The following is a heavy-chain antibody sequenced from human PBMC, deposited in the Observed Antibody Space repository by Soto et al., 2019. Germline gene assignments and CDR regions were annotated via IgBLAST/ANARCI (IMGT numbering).Heavy chain of an antibody. CDR2: IAYDGTNK. J-gene: IGHJ4*02. V-gene: IGHV3-30*18. D-gene: IGHD3-16*01. CDR1: GLTFSSYT. CDR3: AKSGYTNDYVDYYFEY. Sequence: PGGSLRLSCAASGLTFSSYTMHWVRQAPGKGLEWVAVIAYDGTNKYYAEPVKGRFTISRDNSKNTLFLQMNSLRVEDTAVYYCAKSGYTNDYVDYYFEYWGQGTLVTVSS.